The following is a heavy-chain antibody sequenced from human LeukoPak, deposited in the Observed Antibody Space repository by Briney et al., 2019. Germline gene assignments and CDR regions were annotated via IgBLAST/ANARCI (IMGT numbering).Heavy chain of an antibody. V-gene: IGHV3-23*01. CDR1: GFIFSTYA. CDR3: VRDEPGRSWYN. Sequence: VQPGGSLRLSCATSGFIFSTYALSWVRQAPGKGLEWASSISGSGGSTYHADSVKGRFTISRDNSKNTLYLQMNSLRAEDTAVYYCVRDEPGRSWYNWGQGTLVTVSS. J-gene: IGHJ4*02. D-gene: IGHD6-13*01. CDR2: ISGSGGST.